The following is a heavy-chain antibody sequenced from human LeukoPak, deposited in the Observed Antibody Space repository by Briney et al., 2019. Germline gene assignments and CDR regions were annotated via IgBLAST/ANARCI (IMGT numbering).Heavy chain of an antibody. J-gene: IGHJ4*02. CDR1: GYSISSGYY. CDR2: IYHSGST. D-gene: IGHD2-2*01. Sequence: SETLSLTCAVSGYSISSGYYWGWIRQPPGKGLEWIGTIYHSGSTYYNPSLKSRVTISVDTSKNQFSLKLTSVTAADTAVYYCARVRGYCSSTICYRYYFDYWGQGTLVTISS. V-gene: IGHV4-38-2*01. CDR3: ARVRGYCSSTICYRYYFDY.